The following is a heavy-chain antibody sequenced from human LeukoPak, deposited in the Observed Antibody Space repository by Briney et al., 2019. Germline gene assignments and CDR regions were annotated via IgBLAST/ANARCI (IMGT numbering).Heavy chain of an antibody. J-gene: IGHJ4*02. CDR3: ARAPAPHISGSDYHFDY. Sequence: SETLCLTCTVSGGSISSGRYYWSWIRQPAGKGLEWIGRIYTSGTTNYNSSLRSRVTISLDTSKNQFSLRLRSVTAADTAVYYCARAPAPHISGSDYHFDYWGQGTLVTVSS. CDR2: IYTSGTT. CDR1: GGSISSGRYY. D-gene: IGHD6-19*01. V-gene: IGHV4-61*02.